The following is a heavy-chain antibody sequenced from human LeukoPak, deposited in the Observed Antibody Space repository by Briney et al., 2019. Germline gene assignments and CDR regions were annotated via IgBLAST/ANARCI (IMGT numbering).Heavy chain of an antibody. CDR3: ARDSRQDYYDSSGYLWFAFDI. D-gene: IGHD3-22*01. J-gene: IGHJ3*02. CDR2: IYSGGST. Sequence: GGSLRLSCAASGITVSGNYMAWVRQAPGKGLEWASVIYSGGSTYYADSVKGRFIISRDNSKNTLYLQMNSLRAEDTAVYYCARDSRQDYYDSSGYLWFAFDIWGQGTMVTVSS. V-gene: IGHV3-53*01. CDR1: GITVSGNY.